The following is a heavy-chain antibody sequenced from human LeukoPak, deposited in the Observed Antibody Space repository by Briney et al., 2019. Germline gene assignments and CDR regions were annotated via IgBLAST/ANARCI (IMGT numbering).Heavy chain of an antibody. CDR3: ARTGIYSSLYYYYGMDV. Sequence: PSETLSLTCTVSGGSISSYYWSWIRQPPGKGLEWIGYIYYSGSTNYNPSPKSRVTISVDTSKNQFSLKLSSVTAADTAVYYCARTGIYSSLYYYYGMDVWGQGTTVTVSS. J-gene: IGHJ6*02. CDR2: IYYSGST. V-gene: IGHV4-59*08. CDR1: GGSISSYY. D-gene: IGHD3-22*01.